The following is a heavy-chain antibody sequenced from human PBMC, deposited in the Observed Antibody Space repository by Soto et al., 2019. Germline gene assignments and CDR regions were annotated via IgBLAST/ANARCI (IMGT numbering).Heavy chain of an antibody. CDR3: AIDWVSRAARLDYYYGMDV. J-gene: IGHJ6*02. CDR2: ISSSGSTI. V-gene: IGHV3-11*01. CDR1: GFTFSDYY. Sequence: QVQLVESGGGLVKPGGSVRLSCAASGFTFSDYYMSWIRQAPGKGLEWVSYISSSGSTIYYADSVKGRFTISRDNAKNSLYLQMNSLRAEDTAVYYCAIDWVSRAARLDYYYGMDVWGQGTTVTVSS. D-gene: IGHD6-6*01.